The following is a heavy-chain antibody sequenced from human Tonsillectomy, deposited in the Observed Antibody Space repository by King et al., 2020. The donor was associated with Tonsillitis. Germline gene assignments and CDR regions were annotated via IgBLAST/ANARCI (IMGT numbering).Heavy chain of an antibody. J-gene: IGHJ3*02. D-gene: IGHD6-19*01. CDR2: FYYSGST. CDR1: GGSITSNNYY. V-gene: IGHV4-39*01. CDR3: ATPLEQWRHNGFDI. Sequence: QLQLQESGPGLLKPSETLSLTCNVSGGSITSNNYYWGWIRQPPGKGLEWIGSFYYSGSTYYNPSLKSRVTITVDTSKNQFSLKLSSVTAADTAVYYCATPLEQWRHNGFDIWGQGTLVTVSS.